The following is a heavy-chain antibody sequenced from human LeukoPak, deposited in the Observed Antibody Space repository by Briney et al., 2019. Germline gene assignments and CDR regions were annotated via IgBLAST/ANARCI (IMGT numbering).Heavy chain of an antibody. D-gene: IGHD3-22*01. Sequence: PGGSLRLSCAASGFTITDHHMDWVRQAPGKGLEWLSYITGSGSTKYYADSVRGRFTVSRDNSKNSLYLQIHSLRAEDTAVYYCARLLDISDHWGQGTLVTVSS. CDR3: ARLLDISDH. CDR1: GFTITDHH. J-gene: IGHJ4*02. V-gene: IGHV3-11*04. CDR2: ITGSGSTK.